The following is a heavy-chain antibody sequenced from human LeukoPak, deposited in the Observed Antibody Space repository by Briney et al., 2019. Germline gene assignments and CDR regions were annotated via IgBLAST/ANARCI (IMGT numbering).Heavy chain of an antibody. CDR2: IYHNGST. V-gene: IGHV4-38-2*02. D-gene: IGHD3-22*01. CDR1: GYSISSGYY. CDR3: AMPVVGSSFDI. J-gene: IGHJ3*02. Sequence: SETLSLTCTVSGYSISSGYYWGWIRQPPGKGLEWIGSIYHNGSTYYNPSLKSRVTISVDTSKNQFSLKLSSVTAADTAVYYCAMPVVGSSFDIWGQGTMVTVSS.